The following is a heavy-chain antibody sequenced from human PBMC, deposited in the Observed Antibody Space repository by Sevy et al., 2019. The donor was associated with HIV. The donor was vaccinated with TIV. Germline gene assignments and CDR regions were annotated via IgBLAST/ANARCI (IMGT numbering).Heavy chain of an antibody. J-gene: IGHJ4*02. CDR3: ATHAGIEAAGRLFDY. D-gene: IGHD6-13*01. Sequence: GGSLRLSCAASGFTFSDHYMEWVRQAPGKGLEWVGRIRNKDDSYTKEYAASVKGRFTISSDDSKNSLYLLMNSLRTEDTAVYYCATHAGIEAAGRLFDYWGQGTLVTVSS. CDR2: IRNKDDSYTK. V-gene: IGHV3-72*01. CDR1: GFTFSDHY.